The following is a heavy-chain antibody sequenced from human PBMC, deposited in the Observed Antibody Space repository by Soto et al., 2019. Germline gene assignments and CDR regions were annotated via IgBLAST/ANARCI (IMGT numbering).Heavy chain of an antibody. J-gene: IGHJ4*02. V-gene: IGHV1-69*08. CDR1: GGTFSSYS. CDR2: ITPILGIA. CDR3: AREPSGDYSGY. Sequence: QVQLVQSGAEVKKPGSSVKVSCKASGGTFSSYSINWVRQAPGQGLEWMGRITPILGIANYAQKFQGRVTITADKPTSTAYRELSSLRSEDTAGYYWAREPSGDYSGYWGRGTLVTVSS. D-gene: IGHD4-17*01.